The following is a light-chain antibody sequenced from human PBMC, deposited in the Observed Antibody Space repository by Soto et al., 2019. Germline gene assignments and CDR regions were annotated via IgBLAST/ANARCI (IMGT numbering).Light chain of an antibody. CDR3: QQYDNLP. V-gene: IGKV1-33*01. Sequence: DIQMTQSPSSLSASVGDRVTITCQARQDISNYLNWYQQKPGKAPKLLIYDASNLETGVPSRFSGSGSGTDFTFTISSLQPEDIATYYCQQYDNLPFGGGTKVDIK. J-gene: IGKJ4*01. CDR2: DAS. CDR1: QDISNY.